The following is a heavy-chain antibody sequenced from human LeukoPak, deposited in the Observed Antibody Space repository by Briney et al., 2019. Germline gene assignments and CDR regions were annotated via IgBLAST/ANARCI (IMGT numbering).Heavy chain of an antibody. D-gene: IGHD6-13*01. CDR3: ARDPGYSSRYFDL. Sequence: ASVKVSCKASGYTFTGYYMHWVRQAPGQGLEWMGWINPNSGGTNYAQKFQGGVTMTRDTSISTAYMELSRLRSDDTAVYYCARDPGYSSRYFDLWGRGTLVTVSS. CDR1: GYTFTGYY. J-gene: IGHJ2*01. V-gene: IGHV1-2*02. CDR2: INPNSGGT.